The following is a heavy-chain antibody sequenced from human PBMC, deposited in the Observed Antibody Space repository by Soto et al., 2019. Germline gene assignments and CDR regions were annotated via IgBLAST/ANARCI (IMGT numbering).Heavy chain of an antibody. V-gene: IGHV3-23*01. CDR1: GFTFSSYA. CDR3: AKDGVNWGSYFDY. D-gene: IGHD7-27*01. J-gene: IGHJ4*02. Sequence: GGSMRISCEASGFTFSSYAVSWVRQAPGKGLEWVSAINGGSTYYTDSVKGRFTISRDNSKNTLYLQMNSLRAEDTAVYYCAKDGVNWGSYFDYWGQGTLVTVSS. CDR2: INGGST.